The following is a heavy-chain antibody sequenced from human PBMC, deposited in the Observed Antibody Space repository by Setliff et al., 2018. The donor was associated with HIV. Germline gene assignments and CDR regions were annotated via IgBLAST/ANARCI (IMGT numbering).Heavy chain of an antibody. Sequence: GESLKISCAASGFTFTNFAMSWVRQAPGKGLEWVSGISDTSGAYYVDSVRGRFTISRDNSKNMVFLQMNSLRSGDTAIYYCVRGGAISFWGQGTLVTAPQ. CDR3: VRGGAISF. D-gene: IGHD1-26*01. J-gene: IGHJ4*02. CDR1: GFTFTNFA. V-gene: IGHV3-23*01. CDR2: ISDTSGA.